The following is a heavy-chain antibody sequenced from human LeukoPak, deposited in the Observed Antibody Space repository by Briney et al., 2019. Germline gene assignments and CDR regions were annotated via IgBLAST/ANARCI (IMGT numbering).Heavy chain of an antibody. J-gene: IGHJ4*02. CDR3: ARGSPYGDYVDY. D-gene: IGHD4-17*01. Sequence: PSDTLSLTCTVSGGSISRYYWSWIRQPRGKGLEWLRYIYYSGSTNYNPSLKSRVTISVDTSKNQFSLMLSSVTAADTAVYYCARGSPYGDYVDYWGQGTLVTVSS. V-gene: IGHV4-59*07. CDR1: GGSISRYY. CDR2: IYYSGST.